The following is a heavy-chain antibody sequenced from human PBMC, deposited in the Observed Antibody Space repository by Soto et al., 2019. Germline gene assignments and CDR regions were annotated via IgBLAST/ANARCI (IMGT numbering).Heavy chain of an antibody. CDR1: GFTFSSYA. J-gene: IGHJ6*02. V-gene: IGHV3-30-3*01. CDR3: ARDLDWGYSSSWYWGYYYYGMDV. Sequence: QVQLVESGGGVVQPGRSLRLSCAASGFTFSSYAMHWVRQAPGKGLEWVAVISYDGSNKYYADSVKGRFTISRDNSKNALYLLVHIRRAEDTAVYYCARDLDWGYSSSWYWGYYYYGMDVWGQGTTVTVSS. CDR2: ISYDGSNK. D-gene: IGHD6-13*01.